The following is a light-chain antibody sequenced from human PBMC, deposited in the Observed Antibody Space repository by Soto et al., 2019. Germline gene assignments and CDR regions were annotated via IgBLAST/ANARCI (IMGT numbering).Light chain of an antibody. J-gene: IGLJ1*01. Sequence: QSVLTQAPSASGTPGQRVTISCSGSSSNIGSNFVYWYQHLPGTAPKLLIYNNNQRPSGVPDRFSGSKSGTSASLAISGLRSEDEADYYCSSYSTMGTYVFGAGTKLTVL. CDR3: SSYSTMGTYV. CDR1: SSNIGSNF. CDR2: NNN. V-gene: IGLV1-47*02.